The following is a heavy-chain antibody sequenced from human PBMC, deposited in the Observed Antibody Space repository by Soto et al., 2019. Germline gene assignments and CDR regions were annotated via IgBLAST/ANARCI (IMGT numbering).Heavy chain of an antibody. V-gene: IGHV1-69*02. J-gene: IGHJ4*02. D-gene: IGHD3-22*01. CDR3: ARASQRFGIVVALDY. Sequence: QVQLVQSGAEVKKPGSSVKVSCKASGGTFSSYTISWVRQAPGQGLEWMGRIIPILGIANYAQKFQGRVTITADKSTSTAYMELSSLRSEDTAVYYCARASQRFGIVVALDYWGQGTLVTVSS. CDR2: IIPILGIA. CDR1: GGTFSSYT.